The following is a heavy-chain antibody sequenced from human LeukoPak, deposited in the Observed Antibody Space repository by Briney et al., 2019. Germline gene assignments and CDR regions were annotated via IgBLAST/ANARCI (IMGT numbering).Heavy chain of an antibody. Sequence: GGSLTLSCAASGFTFSSYAMSWLRQAPGKGLECVSAPSANGGDTYYADSVKGRFTISRDNSKNTLYLQMNSLRAEDTAVYYCARHGIAALTDAFDIWGQGTTVSVSS. CDR3: ARHGIAALTDAFDI. CDR1: GFTFSSYA. J-gene: IGHJ3*02. D-gene: IGHD6-13*01. V-gene: IGHV3-23*01. CDR2: PSANGGDT.